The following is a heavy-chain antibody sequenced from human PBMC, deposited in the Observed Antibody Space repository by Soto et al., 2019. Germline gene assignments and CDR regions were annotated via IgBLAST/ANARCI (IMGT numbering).Heavy chain of an antibody. Sequence: SETLSLTCAVSGGSISSGGYSWSWIRQPPGKGLEWIGYIYHSGSTYYNPSLKSRVTISVDRSKNQFSLKLSSVTAADTAVYYCARVLLAFDPWGRGTLVTVSS. CDR2: IYHSGST. CDR1: GGSISSGGYS. J-gene: IGHJ5*02. V-gene: IGHV4-30-2*01. CDR3: ARVLLAFDP.